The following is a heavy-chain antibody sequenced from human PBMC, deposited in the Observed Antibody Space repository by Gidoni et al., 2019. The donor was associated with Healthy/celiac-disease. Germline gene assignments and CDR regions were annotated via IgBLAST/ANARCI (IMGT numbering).Heavy chain of an antibody. Sequence: QVQLVEPVGGVVQPGRSLRPSWSAPVVTFSSYGMHWVRQAPGKGLEWVAVIWYDGSNKYYADSVKVRFTISRDNSKNTLYLQMNSLRAEDTAVYYCAREGDGSYSLDYWGQVTLVTVSS. CDR1: VVTFSSYG. J-gene: IGHJ4*02. CDR2: IWYDGSNK. V-gene: IGHV3-33*01. D-gene: IGHD1-26*01. CDR3: AREGDGSYSLDY.